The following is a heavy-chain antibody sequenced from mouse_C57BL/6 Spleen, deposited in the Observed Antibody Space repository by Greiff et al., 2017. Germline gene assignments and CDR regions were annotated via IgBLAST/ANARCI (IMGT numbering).Heavy chain of an antibody. CDR1: GFTFSDYG. Sequence: EVQLVESGGGLVKPGGSLKLSCAASGFTFSDYGMHWVRQAPEKGLEWVAYISSGSSTIYYADTVKGRFTISRDHAKNTLFLQMTSLRSEDTAMYYCARHGYDDYYAMDYWGQGTSVTVSS. D-gene: IGHD2-2*01. J-gene: IGHJ4*01. CDR3: ARHGYDDYYAMDY. V-gene: IGHV5-17*01. CDR2: ISSGSSTI.